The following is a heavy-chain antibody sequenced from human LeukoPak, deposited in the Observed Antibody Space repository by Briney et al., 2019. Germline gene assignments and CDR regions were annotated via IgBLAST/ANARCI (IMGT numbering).Heavy chain of an antibody. D-gene: IGHD3-22*01. J-gene: IGHJ4*02. CDR3: ATTTYYYDSSGYYPSYFDY. CDR2: ISSSSSYI. Sequence: GGSLRLSCAASGFTFSSYSMNWVRQAPGKGLEWVSSISSSSSYIYYADSVKGRFTISRDNSRSMLYLQMNSLRAEDTALYYCATTTYYYDSSGYYPSYFDYWGQGTLVTVSS. CDR1: GFTFSSYS. V-gene: IGHV3-21*04.